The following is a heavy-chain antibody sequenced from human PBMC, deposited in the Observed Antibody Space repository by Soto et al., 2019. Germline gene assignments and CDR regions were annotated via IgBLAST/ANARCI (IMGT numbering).Heavy chain of an antibody. CDR1: GFTFSSYS. V-gene: IGHV3-21*01. Sequence: PGGSLRLSCAASGFTFSSYSMNWVRQAPGKGLEWASSISSSSSYIYYADSVKGRFTSSRDNAKNSLYLQMNSLRAEDTAVYYCAPLGTPLVYFDYWGQGTLVTVSS. CDR3: APLGTPLVYFDY. CDR2: ISSSSSYI. D-gene: IGHD1-26*01. J-gene: IGHJ4*02.